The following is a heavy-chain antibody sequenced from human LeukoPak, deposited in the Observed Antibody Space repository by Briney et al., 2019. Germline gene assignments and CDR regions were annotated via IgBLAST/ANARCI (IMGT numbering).Heavy chain of an antibody. J-gene: IGHJ3*02. D-gene: IGHD1-14*01. CDR2: IFTSGST. Sequence: SETLSLTCTVSGGSINGFYWSWIRQPAGKGLEWIGRIFTSGSTAYNPSLQSRLTMSIDMSKNQFSLRLTSVTAADTAVYYCARRPPITLGGDAYDIWGQGTLVTVSS. V-gene: IGHV4-4*07. CDR3: ARRPPITLGGDAYDI. CDR1: GGSINGFY.